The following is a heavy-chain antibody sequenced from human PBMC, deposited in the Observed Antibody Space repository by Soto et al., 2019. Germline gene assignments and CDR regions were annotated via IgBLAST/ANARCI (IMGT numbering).Heavy chain of an antibody. CDR2: ISGSGGST. V-gene: IGHV3-23*01. D-gene: IGHD2-2*01. CDR3: ARGCGRPSCPYYDS. Sequence: GGSLRLSCAASGFTFSSYAMSWVRQAPGKGLEWVSAISGSGGSTYYADSVKGRFTISRDNSKNTLYLQMNSLRAEDTAVYYCARGCGRPSCPYYDSWGQRALVTVSS. CDR1: GFTFSSYA. J-gene: IGHJ4*02.